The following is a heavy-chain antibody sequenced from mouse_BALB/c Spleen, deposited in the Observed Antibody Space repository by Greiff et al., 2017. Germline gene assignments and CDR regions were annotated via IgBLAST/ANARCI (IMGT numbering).Heavy chain of an antibody. V-gene: IGHV4-1*02. CDR3: ARLQFPGGWYFDV. Sequence: GGGLVQPGGSLKLSCAASGFDFSRYWMSWVRQAPGKGLEWIGEINPDSSTINYTPSLKDKFIISRDNAKNTLYLQMSKVRSEDTALYYCARLQFPGGWYFDVWGAGTTVTVSS. CDR1: GFDFSRYW. CDR2: INPDSSTI. J-gene: IGHJ1*01.